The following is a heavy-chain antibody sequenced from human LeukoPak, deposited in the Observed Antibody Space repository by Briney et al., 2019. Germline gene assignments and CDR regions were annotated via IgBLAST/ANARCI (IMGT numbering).Heavy chain of an antibody. CDR3: AKATEYSSSGVFDY. CDR2: INPGDSDT. Sequence: GESLKISCNGSGYXFNSYWSSWVRQMSAKGLEWMGVINPGDSDTRYSPSFQGQVTISADKSISTAYLQWSSLKASDTAMYYCAKATEYSSSGVFDYWGQGTLVTVSS. D-gene: IGHD6-25*01. J-gene: IGHJ4*02. V-gene: IGHV5-51*01. CDR1: GYXFNSYW.